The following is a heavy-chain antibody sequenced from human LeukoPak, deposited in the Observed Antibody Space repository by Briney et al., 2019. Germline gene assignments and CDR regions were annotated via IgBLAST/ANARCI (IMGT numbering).Heavy chain of an antibody. V-gene: IGHV1-2*02. Sequence: ASVKVSCKASGYTFTGYYMHWVRQAPGQGLEWMGWINPNSGGTNYAQKFQGRVTMTSDTSISTAYMELSRLRSDDTGVYYCARSHYDILTGSPYWGQGTLVTVSS. D-gene: IGHD3-9*01. CDR1: GYTFTGYY. J-gene: IGHJ4*02. CDR2: INPNSGGT. CDR3: ARSHYDILTGSPY.